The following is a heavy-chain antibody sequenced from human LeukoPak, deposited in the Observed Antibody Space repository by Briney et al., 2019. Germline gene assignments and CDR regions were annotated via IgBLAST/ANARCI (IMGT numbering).Heavy chain of an antibody. V-gene: IGHV4-59*08. CDR1: GGSISSYY. CDR2: IYYSGST. J-gene: IGHJ4*02. Sequence: PSETLSLTCTVSGGSISSYYWSWIRQPPGKGLEWIGYIYYSGSTNYNPSLKSRVTISVDTSKNQVFLKLSSVTAADTAVYYCARQGGKGPLNDYWGQGTLVTVSS. CDR3: ARQGGKGPLNDY. D-gene: IGHD2-15*01.